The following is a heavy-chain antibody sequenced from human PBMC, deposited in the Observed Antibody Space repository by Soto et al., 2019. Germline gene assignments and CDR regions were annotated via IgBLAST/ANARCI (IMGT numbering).Heavy chain of an antibody. V-gene: IGHV4-30-4*01. CDR3: ARGSSLIPGYCSGGSCYLPYGMDV. CDR2: IYYSGST. J-gene: IGHJ6*02. Sequence: QVQLQESGPGLVKPSQTLSLTCTVSGGSISSGDYYWSWIRQPPGKGLEWIGYIYYSGSTYYNPSLKSRVTISVDTYKNQFSLKLSYVTAADTAVYYCARGSSLIPGYCSGGSCYLPYGMDVWGQGTTVTVSS. CDR1: GGSISSGDYY. D-gene: IGHD2-15*01.